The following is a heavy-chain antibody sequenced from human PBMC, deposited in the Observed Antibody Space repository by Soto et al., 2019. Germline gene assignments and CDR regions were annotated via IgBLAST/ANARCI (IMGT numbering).Heavy chain of an antibody. Sequence: QVQLQQWGAGLLKPSETLSLTCAVYGGSFSGYYWSWIRQHPGKGLEWIGEINHSGSTNYNPSLKSRVTISVDTSKNQFSLKLSSVTAADTAVYYCARDAFGVYDPWGQGTLVTVSS. CDR3: ARDAFGVYDP. CDR1: GGSFSGYY. CDR2: INHSGST. J-gene: IGHJ5*02. V-gene: IGHV4-34*01. D-gene: IGHD3-10*01.